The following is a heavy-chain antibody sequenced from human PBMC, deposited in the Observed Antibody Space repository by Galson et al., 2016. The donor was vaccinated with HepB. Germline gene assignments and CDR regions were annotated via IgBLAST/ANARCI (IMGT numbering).Heavy chain of an antibody. CDR3: ARMDPALISGFDY. J-gene: IGHJ4*02. CDR1: GGSISSGTSY. V-gene: IGHV4-61*01. CDR2: IYYSGTT. Sequence: SETLSLTCTVSGGSISSGTSYWSWVRQPPGKRLEWIGDIYYSGTTNYKPSLQSRVTISVDTSKNQFSLRLSSVTAADTAVYYGARMDPALISGFDYWGQGTLVTVSS. D-gene: IGHD2-15*01.